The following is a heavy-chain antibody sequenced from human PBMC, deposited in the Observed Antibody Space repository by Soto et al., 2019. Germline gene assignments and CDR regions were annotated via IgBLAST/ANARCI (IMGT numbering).Heavy chain of an antibody. CDR1: GYSFTSYW. D-gene: IGHD6-19*01. CDR3: AKPIVAVAGGYYYYGMDV. V-gene: IGHV5-10-1*01. J-gene: IGHJ6*02. Sequence: VESLKISCKGSGYSFTSYWISWVRQLPGQGLEWMGRIDPSDSYTNYSPSFQGHVTISADKSISTAYLQWSSLKASDTAMYYCAKPIVAVAGGYYYYGMDVWGQGTTVTVSS. CDR2: IDPSDSYT.